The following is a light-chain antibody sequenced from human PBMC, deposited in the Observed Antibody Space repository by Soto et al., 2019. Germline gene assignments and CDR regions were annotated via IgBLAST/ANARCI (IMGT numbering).Light chain of an antibody. CDR1: QGISSY. Sequence: IQLTQSPSSLSASVGDRVTITCRASQGISSYLAWYQQKPGKAPKLLIYAASTSQSGVPSRFSGSGSGTDFTLTISSLQPEDFATYYCQQLNSYPPTFGGGTKVEIK. J-gene: IGKJ4*01. V-gene: IGKV1-9*01. CDR3: QQLNSYPPT. CDR2: AAS.